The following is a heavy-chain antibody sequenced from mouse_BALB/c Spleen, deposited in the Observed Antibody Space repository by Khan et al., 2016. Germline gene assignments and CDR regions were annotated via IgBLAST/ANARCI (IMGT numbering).Heavy chain of an antibody. J-gene: IGHJ1*01. CDR1: GFNIKDTY. CDR3: ANCDWYFDV. CDR2: IDPANGNT. V-gene: IGHV14-3*02. Sequence: VQLQQSGAELVKPGASVKLSCTASGFNIKDTYMHWVKQRPEQGLEWIGRIDPANGNTKYDPKFQGQATITADTSSNTAYLQLSSLKSEGTAGYDSANCDWYFDVWGAGTTITVSS.